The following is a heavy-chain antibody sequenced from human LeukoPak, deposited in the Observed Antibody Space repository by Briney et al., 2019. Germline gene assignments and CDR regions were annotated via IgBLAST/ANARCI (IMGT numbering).Heavy chain of an antibody. Sequence: GGSLRLSCAASGFTFSDYYMSWIRQAPGKGLEWVSYISSSGSIIYYADSVKGRFTISRDDAKNSLYLHMNSLRAEDTAVYYCAKDQVLWFGEPLDYWGQGTLVTVSS. CDR2: ISSSGSII. D-gene: IGHD3-10*01. CDR3: AKDQVLWFGEPLDY. CDR1: GFTFSDYY. V-gene: IGHV3-11*01. J-gene: IGHJ4*02.